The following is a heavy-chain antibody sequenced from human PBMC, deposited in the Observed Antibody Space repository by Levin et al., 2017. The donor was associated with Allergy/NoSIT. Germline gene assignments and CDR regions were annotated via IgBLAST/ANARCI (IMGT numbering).Heavy chain of an antibody. CDR1: GFTFSSYS. CDR3: ARRDTAMVYYYYYMDV. CDR2: ISSSSSYI. Sequence: GESLKISCAASGFTFSSYSMNWVRQAPGKGLEWVSSISSSSSYIYYADSVKGRFTISRDNAKNSLYLQMNSLRAEDTAVYYCARRDTAMVYYYYYMDVWGKGTTVTVSS. D-gene: IGHD5-18*01. V-gene: IGHV3-21*01. J-gene: IGHJ6*03.